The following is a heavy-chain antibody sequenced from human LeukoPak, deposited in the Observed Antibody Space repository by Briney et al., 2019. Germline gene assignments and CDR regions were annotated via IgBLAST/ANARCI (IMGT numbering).Heavy chain of an antibody. D-gene: IGHD6-19*01. CDR1: GYTFSSYG. Sequence: ASVKVSFKASGYTFSSYGVSWVRQAPGQGLEWMGWISAYNDNTNYAKKFQGRFTMTKDTSTSTAYMELRSLRSDDTAVYYCARDFVAVVGTSIPGFDPWGQGTLVTVSS. CDR3: ARDFVAVVGTSIPGFDP. J-gene: IGHJ5*02. CDR2: ISAYNDNT. V-gene: IGHV1-18*01.